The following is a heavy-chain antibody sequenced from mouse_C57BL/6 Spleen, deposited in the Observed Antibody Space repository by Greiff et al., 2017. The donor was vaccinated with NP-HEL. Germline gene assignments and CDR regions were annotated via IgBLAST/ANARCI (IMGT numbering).Heavy chain of an antibody. CDR2: IDPETGGT. D-gene: IGHD1-1*01. Sequence: QAQLQQSGAELVRPGASVTLSCKASGYTFTDYEMHWVKQTPVHGLEWIGAIDPETGGTAYNQKFKGKAILTADKSSSTAYMELRSLTSEDSAVYYCTRSPYYYGSSYTSYFDYWGQGTTLTVSS. V-gene: IGHV1-15*01. CDR3: TRSPYYYGSSYTSYFDY. CDR1: GYTFTDYE. J-gene: IGHJ2*01.